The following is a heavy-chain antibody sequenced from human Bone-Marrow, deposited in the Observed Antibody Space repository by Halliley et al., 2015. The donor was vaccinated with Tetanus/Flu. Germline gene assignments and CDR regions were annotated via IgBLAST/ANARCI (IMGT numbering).Heavy chain of an antibody. V-gene: IGHV4-61*01. Sequence: GLVKPSETLSLSCTVSGDSVSSGSYYWMWIRQPPGKGLEWIGLVSHSGSTNYNPSLKSRVAISLDTSKNQISLKLSAVNAADTAVYFCTRGYWGERCSSTPCSFDYWGQGTLVTVSS. CDR3: TRGYWGERCSSTPCSFDY. CDR1: GDSVSSGSYY. CDR2: VSHSGST. D-gene: IGHD2-2*01. J-gene: IGHJ4*02.